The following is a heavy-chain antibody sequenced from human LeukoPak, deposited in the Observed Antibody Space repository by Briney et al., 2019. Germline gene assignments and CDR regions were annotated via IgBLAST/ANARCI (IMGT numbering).Heavy chain of an antibody. D-gene: IGHD2-2*01. Sequence: SQTLSLTCVDSGGTFSGYYWSWIRQPPGTRLQSIGEINHSGSTNYNPSLKNPVTISLDASKNQFSLRLNSVTAADTAPYYCARDGPSASGAFDVWGPGTLVTASS. CDR3: ARDGPSASGAFDV. CDR1: GGTFSGYY. V-gene: IGHV4-34*01. CDR2: INHSGST. J-gene: IGHJ3*01.